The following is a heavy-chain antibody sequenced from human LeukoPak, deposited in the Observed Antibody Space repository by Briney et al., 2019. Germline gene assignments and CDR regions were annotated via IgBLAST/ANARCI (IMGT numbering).Heavy chain of an antibody. CDR1: GGSFSGYY. D-gene: IGHD3-3*01. V-gene: IGHV4-34*01. CDR3: ARGPTPVLRFLEWLLGPLFDY. CDR2: INHSGST. J-gene: IGHJ4*02. Sequence: KPSETLSLTCAVYGGSFSGYYWSWIRQPPGKGLEWIGEINHSGSTNYNPSLKSRVTISVDTSKNQFSLKLSSVTAADTAVYYCARGPTPVLRFLEWLLGPLFDYWGQGTLVTVSS.